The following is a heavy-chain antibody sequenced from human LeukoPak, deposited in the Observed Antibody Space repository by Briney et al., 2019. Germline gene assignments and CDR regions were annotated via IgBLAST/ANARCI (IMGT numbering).Heavy chain of an antibody. Sequence: SETLSLTWTVAGGSISSYYWSWIRQPPGKGLEWIGYIYYRGSTNYNPSLKRRVTISVDTSTNQLSLKLSSVTAADTAVYYCARGSSEYSSSPGDYYYYMDVWGKGTTVTVSS. CDR3: ARGSSEYSSSPGDYYYYMDV. CDR2: IYYRGST. CDR1: GGSISSYY. J-gene: IGHJ6*03. V-gene: IGHV4-59*01. D-gene: IGHD6-6*01.